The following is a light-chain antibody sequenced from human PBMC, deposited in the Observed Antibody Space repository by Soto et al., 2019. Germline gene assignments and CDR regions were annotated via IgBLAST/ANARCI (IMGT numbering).Light chain of an antibody. J-gene: IGKJ4*01. CDR2: GAS. CDR1: QSVSSD. Sequence: EIVMTQSPATLSVSPGERATLSCRASQSVSSDLAWYHQKPGQAPRLLIYGASNRATGIPARFSGSGSGTDFTLTISSLEPEDFAVYYCQQRSNWLTFGGGTKVDIK. CDR3: QQRSNWLT. V-gene: IGKV3-11*01.